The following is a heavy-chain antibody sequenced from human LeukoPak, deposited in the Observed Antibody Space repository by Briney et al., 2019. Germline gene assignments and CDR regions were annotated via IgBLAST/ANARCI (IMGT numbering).Heavy chain of an antibody. CDR2: INYLGLRT. J-gene: IGHJ4*02. CDR3: AKDPNWEGGY. CDR1: GFSFGDSD. Sequence: GGSLRLCCAASGFSFGDSDMNWFRQAPGEGPQWVANINYLGLRTYYADSVKGRFTIARDNSKNMLFLQMDGLRVEDTALYYCAKDPNWEGGYWGQGTLVTVSS. V-gene: IGHV3-23*01. D-gene: IGHD1-26*01.